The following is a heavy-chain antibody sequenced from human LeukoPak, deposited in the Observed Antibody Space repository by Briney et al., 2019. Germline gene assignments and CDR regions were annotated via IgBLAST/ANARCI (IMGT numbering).Heavy chain of an antibody. V-gene: IGHV3-66*02. CDR1: GLTVSSSY. CDR3: ARGGGAYCGSDCYRAFDY. D-gene: IGHD2-21*01. CDR2: AYSDGST. Sequence: GGSLRLSCEASGLTVSSSYMSWVRQAPGKGLEWVSVAYSDGSTYYADSVKGRFTISRDNSKNTLHLQMNSLRAEDTAVYYCARGGGAYCGSDCYRAFDYWGQGTLVTVSS. J-gene: IGHJ4*02.